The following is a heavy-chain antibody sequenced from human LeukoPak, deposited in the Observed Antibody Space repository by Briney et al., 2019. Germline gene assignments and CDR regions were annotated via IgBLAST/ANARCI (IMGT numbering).Heavy chain of an antibody. CDR3: VRDWGYYDVLTGNYSNWFDP. D-gene: IGHD3-9*01. Sequence: PSETLSLTCTVSGDSISSYYWSWIRQPAGKGLEWIGRIYSSGSTNYNASLKSRVTMSVDTSKNQFSLKLSSVTAADTAVYYCVRDWGYYDVLTGNYSNWFDPWGQGTLVTVSS. V-gene: IGHV4-4*07. J-gene: IGHJ5*02. CDR1: GDSISSYY. CDR2: IYSSGST.